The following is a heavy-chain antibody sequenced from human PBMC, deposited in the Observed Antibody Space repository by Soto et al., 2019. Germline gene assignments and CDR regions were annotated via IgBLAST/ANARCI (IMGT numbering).Heavy chain of an antibody. D-gene: IGHD5-18*01. J-gene: IGHJ4*02. CDR3: ASPNVDTAMVTHWDY. Sequence: QVQLVQSGAEVKKPGSSVKVSCKASGGTFSSYAISWERQAPGQGLEWMGGIIPIFGTANYAQKFQGRVTITADKSTSTAYMELSSLRSEDTAVYYCASPNVDTAMVTHWDYWGQGTLVTVSS. CDR1: GGTFSSYA. CDR2: IIPIFGTA. V-gene: IGHV1-69*06.